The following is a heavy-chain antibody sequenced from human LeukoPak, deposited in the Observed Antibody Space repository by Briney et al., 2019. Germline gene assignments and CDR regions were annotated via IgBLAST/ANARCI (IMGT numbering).Heavy chain of an antibody. Sequence: ETLSLTCTVSGGSISSYYWSWVRQAPGKGLEWVSAISGSGGSTYYADSVKGRFTISRDNSKNTLYLQMNSLRAEDTAVYYCAKRADYYDSSGYVDYWGQGTLVTVSS. CDR1: GGSISSYY. V-gene: IGHV3-23*01. CDR3: AKRADYYDSSGYVDY. CDR2: ISGSGGST. D-gene: IGHD3-22*01. J-gene: IGHJ4*02.